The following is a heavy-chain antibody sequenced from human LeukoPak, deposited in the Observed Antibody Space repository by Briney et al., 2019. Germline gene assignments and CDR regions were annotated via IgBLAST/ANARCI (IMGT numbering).Heavy chain of an antibody. J-gene: IGHJ4*02. CDR3: ARVWSYYYGSGSYFDY. D-gene: IGHD3-10*01. CDR2: IIPIFGTA. Sequence: SVKVSRXASGGTFSSYAISWVRQAPGQGLEWMGGIIPIFGTANYAQKFQGRVTITADESTSTAYMELSSLRSEDTAVYYCARVWSYYYGSGSYFDYWGPGTLVTVSS. CDR1: GGTFSSYA. V-gene: IGHV1-69*13.